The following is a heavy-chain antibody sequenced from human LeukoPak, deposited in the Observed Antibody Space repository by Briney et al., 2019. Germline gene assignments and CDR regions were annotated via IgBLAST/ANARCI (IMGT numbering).Heavy chain of an antibody. Sequence: GASVKVSCKASGYTFTGYYMHWVRQAPGQGLEGMGWINPNSGGTNYAQKFQGRVTMTRDTSISPAYMELSRLRSDDTAVYYCARDVSYYYDSSGYYNWFDPWGQGTLVTVSS. D-gene: IGHD3-22*01. CDR2: INPNSGGT. V-gene: IGHV1-2*02. J-gene: IGHJ5*02. CDR3: ARDVSYYYDSSGYYNWFDP. CDR1: GYTFTGYY.